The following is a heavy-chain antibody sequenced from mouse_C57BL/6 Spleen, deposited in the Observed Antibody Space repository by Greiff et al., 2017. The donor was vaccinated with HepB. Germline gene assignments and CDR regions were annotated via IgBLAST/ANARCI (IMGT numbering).Heavy chain of an antibody. V-gene: IGHV1-15*01. CDR3: TRSSAYYSNHFAY. Sequence: VQLQQSGAELVRPGASVTLSCKASGYTFTDYEMHWVKQTPVHGLEWIGAIDPETGGTAYNQKFKGKAILTADKSSSTAYMELRSLTSEDSAVYYCTRSSAYYSNHFAYWGQGTLVTVSA. CDR2: IDPETGGT. D-gene: IGHD2-5*01. CDR1: GYTFTDYE. J-gene: IGHJ3*01.